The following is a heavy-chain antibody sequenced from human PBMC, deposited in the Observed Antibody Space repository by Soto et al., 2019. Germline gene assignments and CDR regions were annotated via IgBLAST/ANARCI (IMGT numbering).Heavy chain of an antibody. CDR1: GGTFSSYS. D-gene: IGHD1-26*01. Sequence: QVQLVQSGAEVKKPGSSVTVSCTASGGTFSSYSINWVRQAPGQGLEWMGEIIPIFGTANYAQTFEGRVTITADESTSTAYMELSSLRSEDTAVSYCARDGGRKSGGIDYWGQGTLVSVSS. CDR2: IIPIFGTA. J-gene: IGHJ4*02. CDR3: ARDGGRKSGGIDY. V-gene: IGHV1-69*01.